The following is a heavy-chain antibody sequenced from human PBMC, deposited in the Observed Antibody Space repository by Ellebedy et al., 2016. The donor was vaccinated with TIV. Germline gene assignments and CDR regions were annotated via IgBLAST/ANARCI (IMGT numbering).Heavy chain of an antibody. D-gene: IGHD2-8*01. Sequence: SETLSLTSTVSGGSIRSYYWSWIRQPPGKGLEWIGYIYYSGSTNYNPSLKSRVTISVETSKNQFSLKLSSVTAADTAVYYCARTNGEFDYWGQGTLVTVSS. CDR2: IYYSGST. J-gene: IGHJ4*02. V-gene: IGHV4-59*01. CDR1: GGSIRSYY. CDR3: ARTNGEFDY.